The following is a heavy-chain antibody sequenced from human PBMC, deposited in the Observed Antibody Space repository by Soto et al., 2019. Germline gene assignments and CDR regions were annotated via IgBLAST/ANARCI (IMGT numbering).Heavy chain of an antibody. CDR2: IHHSGST. CDR1: GASIRSYY. CDR3: TRGDSSSWRPHFVY. J-gene: IGHJ4*02. Sequence: QVQLQESGPGLVRPSETLSLTCTVSGASIRSYYWSWIRQPPGKGLEWIGFIHHSGSTNYNPSLKSRLTLSVDTSKNQCSLKLSSVTAADTAVYYCTRGDSSSWRPHFVYWGQGTLVTVSS. D-gene: IGHD6-13*01. V-gene: IGHV4-59*01.